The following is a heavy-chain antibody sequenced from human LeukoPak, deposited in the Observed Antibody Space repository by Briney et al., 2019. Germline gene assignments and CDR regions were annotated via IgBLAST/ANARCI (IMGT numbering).Heavy chain of an antibody. Sequence: GGSLRLSCAASGFTFSSYAMNWVRQAPGKGLEWVSYISSSSSTIYYADSVKGRFTISRDNSKNTLYLQMNSLRAEDTAVYYCAKMGKWLLYYFDYWGQGTLVTVSS. CDR1: GFTFSSYA. J-gene: IGHJ4*02. V-gene: IGHV3-23*01. CDR2: ISSSSSTI. D-gene: IGHD5-12*01. CDR3: AKMGKWLLYYFDY.